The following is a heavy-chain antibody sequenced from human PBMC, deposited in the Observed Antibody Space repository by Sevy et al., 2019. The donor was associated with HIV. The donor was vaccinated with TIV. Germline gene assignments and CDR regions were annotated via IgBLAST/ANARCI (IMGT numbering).Heavy chain of an antibody. V-gene: IGHV3-48*02. J-gene: IGHJ4*02. CDR3: ALIPILTVVRGVINYFDS. CDR2: ISSSSDTI. Sequence: GGSLRLSCAASGFTFSSYSMNWVRQGPGKGLEWISYISSSSDTIYYADSVKGRFTISRDNAKNSLYLQMNSLRDEDTAVYYCALIPILTVVRGVINYFDSWGQGTLVTVSS. CDR1: GFTFSSYS. D-gene: IGHD3-10*01.